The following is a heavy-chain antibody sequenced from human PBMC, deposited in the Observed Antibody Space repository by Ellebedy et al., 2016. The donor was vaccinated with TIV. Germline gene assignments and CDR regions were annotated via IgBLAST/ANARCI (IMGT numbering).Heavy chain of an antibody. Sequence: GESLKISCAASGFTFSIYWMSWVRQAPGKGLEWVANTDHDGRVKFYVDSVEGRFTISRDNAKNSLYLQMNSLRAEDTAVYYCARDDWGPAGPWGQGTLVTVSS. CDR1: GFTFSIYW. V-gene: IGHV3-7*03. CDR3: ARDDWGPAGP. J-gene: IGHJ5*02. D-gene: IGHD3-9*01. CDR2: TDHDGRVK.